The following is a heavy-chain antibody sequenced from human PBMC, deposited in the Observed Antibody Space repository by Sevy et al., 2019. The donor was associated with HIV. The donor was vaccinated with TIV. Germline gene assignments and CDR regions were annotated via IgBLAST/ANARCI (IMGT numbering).Heavy chain of an antibody. Sequence: GGSLRLSCAASGFTFSSYAMSWVRQAPGKGLEWVSAISGSGGSTYYAGSVKGRFTISRDNSKNTLYLQMNSLRAEDTAVYYCAKSTVTTRSRYYYYGMDVWGQGTTVTVSS. CDR1: GFTFSSYA. D-gene: IGHD4-17*01. CDR2: ISGSGGST. CDR3: AKSTVTTRSRYYYYGMDV. V-gene: IGHV3-23*01. J-gene: IGHJ6*02.